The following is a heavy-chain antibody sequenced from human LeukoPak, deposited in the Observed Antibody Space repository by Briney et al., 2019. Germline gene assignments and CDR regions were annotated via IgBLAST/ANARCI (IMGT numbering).Heavy chain of an antibody. J-gene: IGHJ4*02. CDR3: ARGGRYFDWLRYYFDY. Sequence: VASVKVSCKASGGTFSSYAISWVRQAPGQGLGWMGGIIPIFGTANYAQKFQGRVTITTDESTSTAYMELSSLRSEDTAVYYCARGGRYFDWLRYYFDYWGQGTLVTVSS. D-gene: IGHD3-9*01. CDR1: GGTFSSYA. CDR2: IIPIFGTA. V-gene: IGHV1-69*05.